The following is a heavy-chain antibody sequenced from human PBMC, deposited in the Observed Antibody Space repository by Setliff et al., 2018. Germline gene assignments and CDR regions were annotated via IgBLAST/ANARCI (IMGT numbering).Heavy chain of an antibody. CDR2: IYTSWST. Sequence: TLSLTCTVSGDSISSRRSYWGWFRQPARKGLEWIGQIYTSWSTNYNPSLKSRVTISLDTSKNQFSLSLSSVTAADTAVYYCARMSGFQYMDVWGRGTTVTV. D-gene: IGHD3-3*01. CDR1: GDSISSRRSY. J-gene: IGHJ6*03. V-gene: IGHV4-61*09. CDR3: ARMSGFQYMDV.